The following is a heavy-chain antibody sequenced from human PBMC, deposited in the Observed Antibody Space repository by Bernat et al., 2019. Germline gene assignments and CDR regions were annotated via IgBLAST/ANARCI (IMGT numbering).Heavy chain of an antibody. Sequence: VQGLEVGGGWVERGGSLRLSCAASGFTFSSYAMSWVRQAPGKGREWVSASSGSGGSTYYAAPGKGRFTISRDNSKNTLYLQMPILIAENTAVYYGAEALGAQYRYFDYRGRGALITVSS. V-gene: IGHV3-23*01. CDR3: AEALGAQYRYFDY. J-gene: IGHJ4*02. D-gene: IGHD3-16*01. CDR2: SSGSGGST. CDR1: GFTFSSYA.